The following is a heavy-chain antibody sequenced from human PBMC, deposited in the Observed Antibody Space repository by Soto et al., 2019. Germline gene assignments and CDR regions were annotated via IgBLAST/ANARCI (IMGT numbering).Heavy chain of an antibody. J-gene: IGHJ4*02. CDR2: VFSSVSA. D-gene: IGHD2-21*02. CDR3: TRDGMTTGDT. V-gene: IGHV4-4*07. Sequence: PSETLSVTCIFSGASVTIYSWSWVRQPANKGLEWTGRVFSSVSATYSPSLKSRVRISMDTPENRISLKLDSVTAADAGVYYCTRDGMTTGDTWGPGTLVTVSS. CDR1: GASVTIYS.